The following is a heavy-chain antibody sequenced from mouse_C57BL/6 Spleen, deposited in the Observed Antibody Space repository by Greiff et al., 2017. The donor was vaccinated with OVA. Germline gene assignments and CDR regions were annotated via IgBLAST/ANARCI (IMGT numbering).Heavy chain of an antibody. V-gene: IGHV1-55*01. CDR1: GYTFTSYW. D-gene: IGHD2-3*01. CDR2: IYPGSGST. Sequence: QVQLQQPGAELVKPGASVKMSCKASGYTFTSYWITWVKQRPGQGLEWIGDIYPGSGSTNYNEKFKSKATLTVDTSSSTAYMQLSILTSEDSAVYYCARSLYDSYYAMDYWGQGTSVTVSS. CDR3: ARSLYDSYYAMDY. J-gene: IGHJ4*01.